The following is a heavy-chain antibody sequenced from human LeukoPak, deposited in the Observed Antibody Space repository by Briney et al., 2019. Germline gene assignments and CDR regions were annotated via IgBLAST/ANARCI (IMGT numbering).Heavy chain of an antibody. V-gene: IGHV4-4*07. CDR3: ARDRYRYDSSGYWRFDP. Sequence: AETLSLTCTVSGGSISSYYWSWIRQPPGKVLEWIGRIYTSGSTNYNPSLKSRVTMSVDTSTAADTAVYYCARDRYRYDSSGYWRFDPWGQGTLVTVSS. CDR1: GGSISSYY. J-gene: IGHJ5*02. CDR2: IYTSGST. D-gene: IGHD3-22*01.